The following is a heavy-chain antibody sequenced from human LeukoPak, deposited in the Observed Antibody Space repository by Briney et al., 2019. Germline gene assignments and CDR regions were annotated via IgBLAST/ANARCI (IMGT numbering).Heavy chain of an antibody. J-gene: IGHJ6*03. V-gene: IGHV4-59*01. CDR2: IYYSGST. CDR3: ARVGAPGVYYYYYYMDV. Sequence: SGTLSLTCTVSGGSISSYYWSWIRQPPGKGLEWIGYIYYSGSTNYNPSLKSRVTISVDTSKNQFSLKLSSVTAADTAVYYCARVGAPGVYYYYYYMDVWGKGTTVTISS. D-gene: IGHD1-26*01. CDR1: GGSISSYY.